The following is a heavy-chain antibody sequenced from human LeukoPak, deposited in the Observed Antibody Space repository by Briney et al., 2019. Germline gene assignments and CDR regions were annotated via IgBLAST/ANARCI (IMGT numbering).Heavy chain of an antibody. CDR2: IFPSGGEI. J-gene: IGHJ4*02. Sequence: GGSLRLSCAASGFIFSRNSMNWVRQPPGKGLEWVSSIFPSGGEIHYADSVRGRFTISRDDSKSTLSLQMNSLRAEDTAIYYCATYRQVLLPFESWGQGTLVTVSS. CDR1: GFIFSRNS. D-gene: IGHD2-8*02. CDR3: ATYRQVLLPFES. V-gene: IGHV3-21*04.